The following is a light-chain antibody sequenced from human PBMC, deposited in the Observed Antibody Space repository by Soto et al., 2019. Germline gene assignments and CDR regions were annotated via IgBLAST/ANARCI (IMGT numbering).Light chain of an antibody. V-gene: IGLV4-69*02. CDR3: QTWGTGNVV. CDR1: SGHSSYA. J-gene: IGLJ2*01. CDR2: LNTDGSH. Sequence: QSVLTQSPSASASLGASVTLTCTLSSGHSSYAIAWHQQQPEKGPRYLMKLNTDGSHNKGDGIPDRFSGSISGAERYLTISSLQSDDEADYYCQTWGTGNVVFGGGTQLTVL.